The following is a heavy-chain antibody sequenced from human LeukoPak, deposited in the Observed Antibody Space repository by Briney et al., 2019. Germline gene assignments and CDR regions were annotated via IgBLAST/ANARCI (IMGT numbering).Heavy chain of an antibody. J-gene: IGHJ6*02. CDR3: ARDGYCSGDRCFYGMDV. V-gene: IGHV3-7*01. D-gene: IGHD2-15*01. Sequence: GGSLRLSCAASGFTFSSYGMHWVRQAPGKGPEWVANIKEDGSEIYYVDSVKGRFTISRDNAKNLLYLQMNSLRVEDTAVYSCARDGYCSGDRCFYGMDVWGQGTTVTVSS. CDR2: IKEDGSEI. CDR1: GFTFSSYG.